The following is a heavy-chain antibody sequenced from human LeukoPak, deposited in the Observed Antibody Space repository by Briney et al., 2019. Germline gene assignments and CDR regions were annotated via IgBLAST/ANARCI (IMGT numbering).Heavy chain of an antibody. D-gene: IGHD2-15*01. CDR2: IYHSGST. CDR3: AREKGGAADY. J-gene: IGHJ4*02. Sequence: MPSETLSLTCGVSGYSITSGYYWGWIRQPPGKGLEWIGTIYHSGSTYYNPSLKSRVTISLDTPQNQFSLKLNSVTAADTAVYYCAREKGGAADYWGQGTLVTVSS. CDR1: GYSITSGYY. V-gene: IGHV4-38-2*02.